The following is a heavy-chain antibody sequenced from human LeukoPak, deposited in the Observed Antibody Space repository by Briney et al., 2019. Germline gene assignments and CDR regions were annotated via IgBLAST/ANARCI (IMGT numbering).Heavy chain of an antibody. D-gene: IGHD6-19*01. V-gene: IGHV1-2*02. CDR3: AKEVAVAAKDY. Sequence: ASVKLSCKASGYTVTGSYLHWVRQAPGQGLEWMGWINPKSGDTNYAQKFQGRVTMTRDTSISTAYMELSRLRSDDTGVYYCAKEVAVAAKDYWGQGTLVTISS. J-gene: IGHJ4*02. CDR2: INPKSGDT. CDR1: GYTVTGSY.